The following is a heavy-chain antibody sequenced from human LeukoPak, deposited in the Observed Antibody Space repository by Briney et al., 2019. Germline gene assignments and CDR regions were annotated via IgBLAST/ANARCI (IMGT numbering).Heavy chain of an antibody. CDR1: GYSISSGYY. Sequence: PSETLSLTCTVSGYSISSGYYWGWIRQPPGKGLEWIGSIYHSGSTYYNPSLKSRVTISVDMSKNQLSLNLSSVTAADTAVYYCAREGATYYDNWFDPWGQGTLVTVSP. V-gene: IGHV4-38-2*02. J-gene: IGHJ5*02. CDR3: AREGATYYDNWFDP. D-gene: IGHD3-3*01. CDR2: IYHSGST.